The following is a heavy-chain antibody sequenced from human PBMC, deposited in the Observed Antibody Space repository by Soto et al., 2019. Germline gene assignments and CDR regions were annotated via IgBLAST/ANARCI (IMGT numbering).Heavy chain of an antibody. CDR1: GGTFSSYT. Sequence: SVKVSCKASGGTFSSYTISWVRQAPGQGLEWMGRIIPILGIANSVKGRFTISRDNSKNTLYLQMGSLRAEDMAVYYCARQSYSSYYFDYWGQGTLVTVSS. V-gene: IGHV1-69*02. J-gene: IGHJ4*02. CDR2: IIPILGIA. D-gene: IGHD6-13*01. CDR3: ARQSYSSYYFDY.